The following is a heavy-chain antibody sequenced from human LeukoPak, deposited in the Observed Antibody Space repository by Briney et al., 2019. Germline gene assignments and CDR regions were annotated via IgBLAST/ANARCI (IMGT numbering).Heavy chain of an antibody. Sequence: PGGSLRLSCAASGFTFSSYAMNWVRQAPGKGLEWVSFISSSGGSTYYADSVKGRFTISRDSSKNTLYLQMNSLRAEDTAVYYCAKAGEGSGWYRDWGQGTLVTVSS. V-gene: IGHV3-23*01. J-gene: IGHJ4*02. D-gene: IGHD6-19*01. CDR3: AKAGEGSGWYRD. CDR1: GFTFSSYA. CDR2: ISSSGGST.